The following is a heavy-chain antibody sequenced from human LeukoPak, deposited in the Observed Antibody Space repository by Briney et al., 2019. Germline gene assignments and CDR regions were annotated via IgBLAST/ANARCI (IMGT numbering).Heavy chain of an antibody. D-gene: IGHD1-1*01. J-gene: IGHJ4*02. CDR1: GFTFSDYF. CDR2: INGRGTYI. V-gene: IGHV3-11*06. Sequence: GGSLRLSCAASGFTFSDYFMCWVRQAPGKGLEWLSYINGRGTYIDYAESLKGRITISRDNAQNSLYLQMNSLRVEDTAVYYCARSGREATEIDYWGQGTLVTVSS. CDR3: ARSGREATEIDY.